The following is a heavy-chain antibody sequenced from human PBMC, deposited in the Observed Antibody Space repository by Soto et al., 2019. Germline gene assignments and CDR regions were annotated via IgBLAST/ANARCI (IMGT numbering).Heavy chain of an antibody. V-gene: IGHV4-39*01. J-gene: IGHJ6*03. CDR1: GGSISSSSYY. CDR2: VYYGGST. CDR3: AGGDYYHSSGYYYYYYYMDV. Sequence: LSLPCTVSGGSISSSSYYWGWIRQPPGKGLEWIGNVYYGGSTYYNPSLKSRVTISVETSKSQFSLKLSSVTAADTAVYYCAGGDYYHSSGYYYYYYYMDVWGKGTTVTVSS. D-gene: IGHD3-22*01.